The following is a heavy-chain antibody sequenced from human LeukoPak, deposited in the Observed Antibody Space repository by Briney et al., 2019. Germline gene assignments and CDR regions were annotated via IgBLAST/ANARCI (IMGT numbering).Heavy chain of an antibody. Sequence: SETLSLTCAVYGGSFSGYYWSWIRQPPGKGLEWIGEINHSGSTNYNPSLKSRVTISVDTSKNQFFLKLSSVTAADTAVYYCARRTDYWGQGTLVTVSS. D-gene: IGHD1-14*01. V-gene: IGHV4-34*01. CDR1: GGSFSGYY. CDR2: INHSGST. CDR3: ARRTDY. J-gene: IGHJ4*02.